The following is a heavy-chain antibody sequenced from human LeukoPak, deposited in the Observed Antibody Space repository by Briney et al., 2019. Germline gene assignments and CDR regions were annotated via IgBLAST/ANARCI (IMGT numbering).Heavy chain of an antibody. J-gene: IGHJ4*02. V-gene: IGHV1-2*02. Sequence: ASVKVSCKASGYTFTGYYMHWVRQAPGQGLEWMGWINPNSGGTNYAQKLQGRVTMTTDTSTSTAYMELRSLRSDDTAVYYCARAREELLWFGELLYRFFDYWGQGTLVTVSS. CDR1: GYTFTGYY. D-gene: IGHD3-10*01. CDR3: ARAREELLWFGELLYRFFDY. CDR2: INPNSGGT.